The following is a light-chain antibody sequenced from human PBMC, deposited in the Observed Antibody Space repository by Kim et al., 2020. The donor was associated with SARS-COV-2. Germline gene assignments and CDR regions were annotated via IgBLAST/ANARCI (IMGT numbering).Light chain of an antibody. CDR1: SSNIGSNS. J-gene: IGLJ3*02. V-gene: IGLV1-44*01. Sequence: GQRVTISCTGISSNIGSNSVNWSQHLPGTAPKLLIYSNDQRPSGVPARFFGSKSGTSASLAISGLQSEDEADYYCATWDDSLSGRVFGGGTQLTVL. CDR2: SND. CDR3: ATWDDSLSGRV.